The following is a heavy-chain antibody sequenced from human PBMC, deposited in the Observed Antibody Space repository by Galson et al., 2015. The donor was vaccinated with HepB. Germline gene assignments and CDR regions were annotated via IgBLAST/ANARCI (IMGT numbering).Heavy chain of an antibody. J-gene: IGHJ4*02. CDR3: ARRRSSTWYEFDH. V-gene: IGHV1-18*04. D-gene: IGHD2-15*01. Sequence: SVKVSCKASGYTLTDYGLAWVRQAPGQGLEWMGWISAYNGNINYAQRLQDRVTMTLDTSTSTAYMELRSLRLDDTAVYYCARRRSSTWYEFDHWGLGTLVTVSS. CDR1: GYTLTDYG. CDR2: ISAYNGNI.